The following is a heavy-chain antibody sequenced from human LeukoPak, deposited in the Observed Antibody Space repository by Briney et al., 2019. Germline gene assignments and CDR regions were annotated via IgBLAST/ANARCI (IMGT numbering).Heavy chain of an antibody. CDR2: ISSSSSYI. J-gene: IGHJ4*02. V-gene: IGHV3-21*01. CDR1: GFTFSSYS. Sequence: PGGSLRLSCAASGFTFSSYSMNWVRQAPGKGLEWVSSISSSSSYIYYADSVKGRFTISRDKAKTSLYLQMKPLRAGDTAVYYCATLGGPTWSPLYSGSYYGSYWGQGTLVTVSS. CDR3: ATLGGPTWSPLYSGSYYGSY. D-gene: IGHD1-26*01.